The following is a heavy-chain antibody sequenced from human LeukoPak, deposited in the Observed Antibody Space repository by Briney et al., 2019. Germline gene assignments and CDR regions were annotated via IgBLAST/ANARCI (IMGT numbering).Heavy chain of an antibody. CDR1: GGTFSSYA. CDR3: ARDKINLVRGVITRLNYYYYYMDV. D-gene: IGHD3-10*01. CDR2: IIPIFGTA. Sequence: SVKVSCKSSGGTFSSYAISWVRQAPGQGLEWMGGIIPIFGTANYAQKFQGRVTMTRNTSISTAYMELSSLRSEDTAVYYCARDKINLVRGVITRLNYYYYYMDVWGKGTTVTVSS. J-gene: IGHJ6*03. V-gene: IGHV1-69*05.